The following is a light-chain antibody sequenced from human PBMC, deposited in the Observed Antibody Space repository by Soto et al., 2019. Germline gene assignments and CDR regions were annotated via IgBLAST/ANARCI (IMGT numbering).Light chain of an antibody. Sequence: EILLTQSPCTLPLAPGERATLYCRASQSVGSNYLAWYQQKPGQATRLLIYGASSRATGIPDRLSGRGSGTDFTLTISSLQSEDFAVYNCQHYNSWPRTWTFGQGTQVDIK. CDR2: GAS. V-gene: IGKV3-20*01. CDR3: QHYNSWPRTWT. J-gene: IGKJ1*01. CDR1: QSVGSNY.